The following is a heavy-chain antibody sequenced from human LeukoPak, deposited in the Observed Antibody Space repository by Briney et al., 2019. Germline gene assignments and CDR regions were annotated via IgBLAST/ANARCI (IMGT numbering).Heavy chain of an antibody. CDR3: AGTYNWFDP. Sequence: SETLSLTCTVSGGSISSYYWRWIRQPPGKGLEWIGYIYYSGSTNYNPSLKSRVTISVDTSKNQFSLKLSSVTAADTAVYYCAGTYNWFDPWGQGTLVTVSS. CDR2: IYYSGST. J-gene: IGHJ5*02. V-gene: IGHV4-59*01. CDR1: GGSISSYY.